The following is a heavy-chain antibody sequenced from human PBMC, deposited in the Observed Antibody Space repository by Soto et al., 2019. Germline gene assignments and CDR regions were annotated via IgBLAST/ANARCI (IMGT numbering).Heavy chain of an antibody. CDR2: INESGST. CDR3: ARGSGIVALPGELEDVKYDY. V-gene: IGHV4-34*01. CDR1: GQSFSGHS. J-gene: IGHJ4*02. D-gene: IGHD1-1*01. Sequence: QVQLQQWGAGLVKPSETLSLSCAVYGQSFSGHSWAWIRQPPGKGLEWIGEINESGSTYYNPSLKRRVTISTDTSKNQFSLNLSSVSAADTAAYFCARGSGIVALPGELEDVKYDYWGQGTLVNVSS.